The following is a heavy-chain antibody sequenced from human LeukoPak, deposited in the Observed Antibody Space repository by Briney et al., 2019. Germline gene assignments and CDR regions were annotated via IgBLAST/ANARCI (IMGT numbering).Heavy chain of an antibody. D-gene: IGHD1-7*01. CDR1: GGSISSGGYY. Sequence: PSQTLSLTCTVSGGSISSGGYYWSWIRQPPGKGLEWIGYIYYSGSTNYNPSLKSRVTISVDTSKNQFSLKLSSVTAADTAVYYCARESRITGTTGAFDIWGQGTMVTVSS. V-gene: IGHV4-61*08. J-gene: IGHJ3*02. CDR3: ARESRITGTTGAFDI. CDR2: IYYSGST.